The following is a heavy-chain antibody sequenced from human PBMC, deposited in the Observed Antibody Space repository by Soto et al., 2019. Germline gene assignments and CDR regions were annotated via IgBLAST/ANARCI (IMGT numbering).Heavy chain of an antibody. Sequence: QLQLQESGPGSVKPSESLSLTCTVSGGSITSSYYYWGWIRQPPGKGLEWIGSIYYSGSPYYNPSLKSRVTMSVDRSKNQFSLKLSSVAASDTAVYYCARHGCSSASCHYYYYYYGMDVWGQGTTVTVSS. V-gene: IGHV4-39*01. J-gene: IGHJ6*02. D-gene: IGHD2-2*01. CDR1: GGSITSSYYY. CDR3: ARHGCSSASCHYYYYYYGMDV. CDR2: IYYSGSP.